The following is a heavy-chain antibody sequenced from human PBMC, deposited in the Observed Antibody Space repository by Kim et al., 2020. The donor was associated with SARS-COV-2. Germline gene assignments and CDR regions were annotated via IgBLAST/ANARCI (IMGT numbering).Heavy chain of an antibody. CDR2: IYYSGST. J-gene: IGHJ4*01. V-gene: IGHV4-61*01. D-gene: IGHD3-3*01. CDR1: GGSVSSGSYY. Sequence: SETLSLTCTVSGGSVSSGSYYWSWIRQPPGKGLEWIGYIYYSGSTNYNPSLKSRVTISVDTSKNQFSLKLSSVTAADTAVYYCARAVGYDFWSAHYPDY. CDR3: ARAVGYDFWSAHYPDY.